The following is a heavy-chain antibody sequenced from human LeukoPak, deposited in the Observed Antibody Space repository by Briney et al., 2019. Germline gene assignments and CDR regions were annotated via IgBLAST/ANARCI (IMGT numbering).Heavy chain of an antibody. J-gene: IGHJ4*02. CDR3: ATYFYGDYASYYFDF. D-gene: IGHD4-17*01. V-gene: IGHV4-4*02. CDR1: GGSIGSSNW. CDR2: IYHSGTT. Sequence: SGTLSLTCAVYGGSIGSSNWWSWARQPPGKGLEWIGEIYHSGTTNYNPSLKSRVTMSVDKSKDQFSLKLSSVTAADTAIYYCATYFYGDYASYYFDFWGQGTLVTVSS.